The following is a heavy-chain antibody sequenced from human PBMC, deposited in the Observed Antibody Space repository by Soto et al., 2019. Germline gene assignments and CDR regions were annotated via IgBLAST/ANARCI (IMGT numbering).Heavy chain of an antibody. Sequence: GGSLRLSCLTSGFTFSSSAMTWVRQAPGKGLDWVSAITESGDGTFYADSVKGRFTISRDNSKNTLFLQMNSLTIEDTALYYCATSIGALNEYWGQGILVTVSS. D-gene: IGHD3-16*01. V-gene: IGHV3-23*01. CDR2: ITESGDGT. CDR3: ATSIGALNEY. J-gene: IGHJ4*02. CDR1: GFTFSSSA.